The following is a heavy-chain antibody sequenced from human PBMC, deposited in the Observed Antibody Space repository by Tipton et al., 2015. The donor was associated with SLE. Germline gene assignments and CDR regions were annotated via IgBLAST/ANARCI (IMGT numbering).Heavy chain of an antibody. CDR3: ARHRGDFDY. CDR2: VYNSGST. V-gene: IGHV4-59*08. J-gene: IGHJ4*01. D-gene: IGHD3-16*01. Sequence: TLSLTCTVSGGSISKYYWSWIRQPPGKGLEWIGYVYNSGSTNYSPSLKSRVTISVDTSKNQFSLNLSSVTAADTAVYYCARHRGDFDYWGHGTLVTVSS. CDR1: GGSISKYY.